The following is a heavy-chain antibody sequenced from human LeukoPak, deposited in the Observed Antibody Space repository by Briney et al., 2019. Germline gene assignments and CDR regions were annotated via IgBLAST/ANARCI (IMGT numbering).Heavy chain of an antibody. Sequence: SETLSLTCAVSGYSISSGYYWGWIRQPPGKGLEWIGSIYHSGSTYYNPSLKSRVTISVDTSKNQFSLKLSSVTAADTAVYYCARLLDSMDGYCSSTSCYFGAFDIRGQGTMVTVSS. V-gene: IGHV4-38-2*01. D-gene: IGHD2-2*01. CDR3: ARLLDSMDGYCSSTSCYFGAFDI. CDR2: IYHSGST. J-gene: IGHJ3*02. CDR1: GYSISSGYY.